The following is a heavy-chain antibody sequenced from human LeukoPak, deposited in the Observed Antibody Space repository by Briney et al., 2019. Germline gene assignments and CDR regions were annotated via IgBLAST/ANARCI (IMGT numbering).Heavy chain of an antibody. V-gene: IGHV4-4*02. J-gene: IGHJ4*02. CDR1: GGSISSSNW. CDR2: IYHAGNT. CDR3: ATEAYYDSSGPHFDY. Sequence: SETLSLTCTVSGGSISSSNWWTWVRQPPGKGLEWIGEIYHAGNTNYNPSLKSRVTISVNKSKNQFSLKLTSVTAADTAVYYCATEAYYDSSGPHFDYWGQRTLVTVSS. D-gene: IGHD3-22*01.